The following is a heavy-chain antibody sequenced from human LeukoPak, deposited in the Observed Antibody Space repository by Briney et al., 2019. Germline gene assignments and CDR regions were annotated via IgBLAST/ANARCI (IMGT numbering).Heavy chain of an antibody. D-gene: IGHD3/OR15-3a*01. CDR3: ARDRGDWGSDY. CDR1: GYTFTGYY. V-gene: IGHV1-2*04. CDR2: INPNSGGT. J-gene: IGHJ4*02. Sequence: ASVKVSCKASGYTFTGYYMHWVRQAPGQGLEWMGWINPNSGGTNYAQKFQGWVTMTRDTSISTAYMELSRLGSDDTAVYYCARDRGDWGSDYWGQGTLVTVSS.